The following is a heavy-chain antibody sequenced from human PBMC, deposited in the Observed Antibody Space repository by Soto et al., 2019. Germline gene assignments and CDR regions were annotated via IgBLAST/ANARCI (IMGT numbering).Heavy chain of an antibody. J-gene: IGHJ6*02. CDR1: GGSISSSSYY. V-gene: IGHV4-39*01. Sequence: SETLSLTCTVSGGSISSSSYYWGWIRQPPGKGLEWIGSIYYSGSTYYNPSLKSRVTISVDTSKNQFSLKLSSVTAADTAVYYCARSEPAHLLLYFDWSIGNYGMDVWGQGTTVTVSS. D-gene: IGHD3-9*01. CDR3: ARSEPAHLLLYFDWSIGNYGMDV. CDR2: IYYSGST.